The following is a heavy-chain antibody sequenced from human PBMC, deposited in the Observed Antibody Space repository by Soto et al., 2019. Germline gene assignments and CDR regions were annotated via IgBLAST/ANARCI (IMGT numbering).Heavy chain of an antibody. V-gene: IGHV4-61*01. CDR2: ISHSGRT. Sequence: SETLSLTCTVSGASLRGGSYYWSWIRQPPGKGLECIGYISHSGRTNYDPSLKSRLTMSVDTSQNQFSLQLNSVTAAETAVYYCSYGSSFDYWGQGTLVTVSS. J-gene: IGHJ4*02. CDR1: GASLRGGSYY. D-gene: IGHD3-10*01. CDR3: SYGSSFDY.